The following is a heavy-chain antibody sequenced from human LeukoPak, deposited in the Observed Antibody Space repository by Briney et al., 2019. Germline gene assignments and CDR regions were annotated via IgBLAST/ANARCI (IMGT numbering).Heavy chain of an antibody. J-gene: IGHJ4*02. V-gene: IGHV3-21*06. CDR3: ARESVVGAPDY. D-gene: IGHD2-15*01. CDR2: ISSSSSYI. CDR1: GFTFSSYT. Sequence: GGSLRLSCAASGFTFSSYTMNWVRQAPGKGLEWVSSISSSSSYIYYADSVKGRFTISRDNARNSLYLQMNSLRAEDTAVYYCARESVVGAPDYWGQGTLVTVSS.